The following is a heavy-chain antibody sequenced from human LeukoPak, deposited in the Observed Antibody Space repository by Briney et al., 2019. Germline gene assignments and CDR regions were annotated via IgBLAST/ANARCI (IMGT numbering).Heavy chain of an antibody. V-gene: IGHV4-34*01. J-gene: IGHJ4*02. CDR3: AFRVGEGYFDY. CDR2: INHSGST. Sequence: PSETLSLTCAVYGGSFSGYYWSWIRQPPGKGLEWIGEINHSGSTNYNPSLKSRVTISVDTSKNQFSLKLSSVTAADTAVYYCAFRVGEGYFDYWGQGTLVTVSS. D-gene: IGHD3-16*01. CDR1: GGSFSGYY.